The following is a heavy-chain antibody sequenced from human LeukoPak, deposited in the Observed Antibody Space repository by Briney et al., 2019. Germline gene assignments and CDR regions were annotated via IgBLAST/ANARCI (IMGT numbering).Heavy chain of an antibody. CDR1: GGSFSGYY. CDR2: INHSGST. V-gene: IGHV4-34*01. D-gene: IGHD3-10*01. J-gene: IGHJ4*02. CDR3: ASTGSYSGRFDY. Sequence: PSETLSLTCAVYGGSFSGYYWSWIRQPPGKGLEWIGEINHSGSTNYNPSLKSRVTISVDTSKNQFSLKLSSVTAADTAVYHCASTGSYSGRFDYWGQGTLVTVSS.